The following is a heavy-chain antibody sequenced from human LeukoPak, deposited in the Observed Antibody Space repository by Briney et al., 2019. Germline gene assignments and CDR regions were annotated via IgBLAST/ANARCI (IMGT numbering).Heavy chain of an antibody. D-gene: IGHD4-17*01. CDR1: GFTFSSYW. J-gene: IGHJ3*02. Sequence: GGSLRLSCAASGFTFSSYWMHWVRQAPGKGLVWVSRINSDGSSTSYADSVKGRFTISRDNAKNTLYLQMNSLRAEDTALYYCAREDYGDAFDIWGQGTMVTVSS. CDR2: INSDGSST. CDR3: AREDYGDAFDI. V-gene: IGHV3-74*01.